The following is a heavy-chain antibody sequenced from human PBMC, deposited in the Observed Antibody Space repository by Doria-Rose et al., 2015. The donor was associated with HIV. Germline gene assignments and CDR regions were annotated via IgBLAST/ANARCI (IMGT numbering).Heavy chain of an antibody. CDR1: GFTFSSHR. D-gene: IGHD3-10*01. CDR2: ISSTSAYI. J-gene: IGHJ4*02. CDR3: ATGVTLDY. Sequence: ESGGGLVRPGGSLRLSCATSGFTFSSHRINWVRQAPGKGLEWVSSISSTSAYINYADSVRGRFTISRDNAGNSLYLQMDSLRAEDTAIYYCATGVTLDYWGQGTLVTVSS. V-gene: IGHV3-21*01.